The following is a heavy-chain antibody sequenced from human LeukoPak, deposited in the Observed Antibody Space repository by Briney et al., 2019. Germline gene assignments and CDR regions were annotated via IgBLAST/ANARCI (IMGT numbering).Heavy chain of an antibody. CDR1: GYTFIAYY. CDR3: ARVSGSGGSVNYYYYMDV. V-gene: IGHV1-2*02. CDR2: INPNSGGT. D-gene: IGHD2-15*01. J-gene: IGHJ6*03. Sequence: ASVKVSCKASGYTFIAYYMHWVRQAPGQGLEWMGWINPNSGGTNYAQKFQGRVTMTRDTSISTAYMELSRLRSDDTAVYYCARVSGSGGSVNYYYYMDVWGKGTTVTISS.